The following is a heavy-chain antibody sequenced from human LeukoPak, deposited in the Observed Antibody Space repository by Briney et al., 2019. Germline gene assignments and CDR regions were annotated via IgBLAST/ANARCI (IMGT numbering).Heavy chain of an antibody. V-gene: IGHV1-24*01. Sequence: ASVKVSCKVSGYTLSELSIHWVRQAPGKGLEWMGGFDPEDAETIYAQKFQGRVTMTEDTSTDTAYMELSSLRSEDTAVYYCATAGPSGYALSYWGQGTLVTVSS. CDR2: FDPEDAET. J-gene: IGHJ4*02. CDR3: ATAGPSGYALSY. CDR1: GYTLSELS. D-gene: IGHD5-12*01.